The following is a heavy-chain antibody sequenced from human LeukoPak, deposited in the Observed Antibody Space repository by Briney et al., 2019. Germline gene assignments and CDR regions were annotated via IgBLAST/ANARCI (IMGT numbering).Heavy chain of an antibody. D-gene: IGHD4-11*01. CDR1: GGSFSGYY. V-gene: IGHV4-34*01. Sequence: SETLSLTCAVYGGSFSGYYWSWIRQPPGKGLEWIGEINHSGSTNYNPSLKGRVTISVDTSKNQFSLKLSSVTAADTAVYYCASHTTNGYSTPEPFDYWGQGTLVTVSS. J-gene: IGHJ4*02. CDR3: ASHTTNGYSTPEPFDY. CDR2: INHSGST.